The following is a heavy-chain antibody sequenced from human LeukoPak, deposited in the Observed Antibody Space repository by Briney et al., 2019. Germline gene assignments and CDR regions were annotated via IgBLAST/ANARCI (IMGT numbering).Heavy chain of an antibody. CDR1: GFTFSTFW. J-gene: IGHJ4*02. CDR2: IKTDGSEK. Sequence: GVSLRLSCAASGFTFSTFWMSCVRQSPGRGLEGVANIKTDGSEKYYVDSMRGRFTVSRDNAKNSLYLQMDSLRAEDTAVYYCARGGTFVSDYWGQGTLVTVSS. V-gene: IGHV3-7*01. CDR3: ARGGTFVSDY. D-gene: IGHD1-1*01.